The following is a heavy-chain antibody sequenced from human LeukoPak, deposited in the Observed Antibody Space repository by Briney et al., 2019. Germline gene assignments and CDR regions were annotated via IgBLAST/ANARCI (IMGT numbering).Heavy chain of an antibody. J-gene: IGHJ3*02. V-gene: IGHV4-4*07. CDR3: ARAYDSSKSPSSAHGPDAFDI. Sequence: SETLSLTCTVSLGSISTYYWSWIRQPAGKGLEWIGRIYSRGSTNYNPSLKSRVAMSVDTSKNQFSLKLSSVTAADTAAYYCARAYDSSKSPSSAHGPDAFDIWGQGTMVTVSS. CDR1: LGSISTYY. D-gene: IGHD3-22*01. CDR2: IYSRGST.